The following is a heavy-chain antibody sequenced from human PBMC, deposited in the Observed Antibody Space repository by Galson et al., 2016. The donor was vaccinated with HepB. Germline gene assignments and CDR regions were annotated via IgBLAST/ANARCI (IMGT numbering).Heavy chain of an antibody. J-gene: IGHJ4*02. D-gene: IGHD5-18*01. V-gene: IGHV3-33*08. CDR1: GFTFNNYG. CDR2: ISSDGSNV. CDR3: ARDMAGYSYGFGFDY. Sequence: SLRLSCAASGFTFNNYGMHWVRQAPGKGLEWVAVISSDGSNVYHVDSVKGRFTISRDNAKNSLYLQMNRLRAEDTAVYFCARDMAGYSYGFGFDYWGQGTLVTVSS.